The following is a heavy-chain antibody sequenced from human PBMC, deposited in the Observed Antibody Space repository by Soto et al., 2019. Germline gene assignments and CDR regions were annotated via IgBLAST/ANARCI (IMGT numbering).Heavy chain of an antibody. CDR3: ARDGGRITIFGVVTPGVNWFDP. D-gene: IGHD3-3*01. V-gene: IGHV1-18*01. J-gene: IGHJ5*02. CDR2: ISAYNGNT. Sequence: VASVKVSCKASGYTFTSYGISWVRQAPGQGLEWMGWISAYNGNTNYAQKLQGRVTMTTDTSTSTAYMELRSLRSDDTAVYYCARDGGRITIFGVVTPGVNWFDPWGQGTLVTVSS. CDR1: GYTFTSYG.